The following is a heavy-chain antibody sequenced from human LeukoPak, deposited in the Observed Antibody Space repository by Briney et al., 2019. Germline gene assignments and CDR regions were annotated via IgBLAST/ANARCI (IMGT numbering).Heavy chain of an antibody. CDR1: GYTFSAYD. Sequence: ASAKVSCKASGYTFSAYDINWVRQGAGQGLEWIGWMNPDTGNTGCAQKFQGRVTMTRDTSKSTAYMELNSLRSEDTAVYYCARLSDTPAYYYSSGYYHIRYWGQGTLLTVSS. V-gene: IGHV1-8*01. CDR3: ARLSDTPAYYYSSGYYHIRY. D-gene: IGHD3-22*01. CDR2: MNPDTGNT. J-gene: IGHJ4*02.